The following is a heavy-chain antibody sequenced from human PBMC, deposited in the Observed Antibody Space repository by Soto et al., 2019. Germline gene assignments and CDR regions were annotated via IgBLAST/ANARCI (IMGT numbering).Heavy chain of an antibody. CDR1: GFSLSTSGVG. CDR2: IYWDDDE. Sequence: SGLTLVKPTQTLTLTFTFAGFSLSTSGVGVGWVRQPPGKALEWLTLIYWDDDERYSRSLKSRLTITRDTSKNQVVLTMTNMDPVDTATYYCARIYYYDSSGYLHPPFDYWGKGTLVTVSS. J-gene: IGHJ4*02. D-gene: IGHD3-22*01. CDR3: ARIYYYDSSGYLHPPFDY. V-gene: IGHV2-5*02.